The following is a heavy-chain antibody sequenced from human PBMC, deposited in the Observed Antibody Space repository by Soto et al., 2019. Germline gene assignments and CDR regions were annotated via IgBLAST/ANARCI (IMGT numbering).Heavy chain of an antibody. V-gene: IGHV3-72*01. Sequence: GGSLRLSCAASGFTFSDYYMDWVRQAPGKGLEWVGRSRNKANSYTTEYAASVKDRFTISRDDSEKSLFLQMSSLETEDTAVYYCATSYTGNYRCLDYWGLGALVTVSS. CDR2: SRNKANSYTT. CDR1: GFTFSDYY. CDR3: ATSYTGNYRCLDY. D-gene: IGHD1-26*01. J-gene: IGHJ4*02.